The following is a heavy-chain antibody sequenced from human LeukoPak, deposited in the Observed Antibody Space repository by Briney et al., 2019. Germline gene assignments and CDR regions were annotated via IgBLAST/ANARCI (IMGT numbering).Heavy chain of an antibody. CDR2: INPNSGGT. Sequence: ASVKVSCKASGYTFTDYYMNWVRQAPGQGLEWMGWINPNSGGTNYAPKFQGRVTMTRDTSISTAYMEPRGLRSYDTAVYYCVGGGPDYGMDVWGQGTTVTVSS. D-gene: IGHD2-15*01. CDR1: GYTFTDYY. CDR3: VGGGPDYGMDV. J-gene: IGHJ6*02. V-gene: IGHV1-2*02.